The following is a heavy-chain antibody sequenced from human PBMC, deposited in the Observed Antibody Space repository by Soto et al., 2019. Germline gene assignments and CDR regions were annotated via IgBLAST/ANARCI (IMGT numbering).Heavy chain of an antibody. Sequence: SETLSLTCAVYGGSFSGYYWSWIRQPPGKGLEWIGEINHSGSTNYNPSLKSRVTISVDTSKNQFSLKLSSVTAADTAVYYCARLKTIAVAGTCYFDPWGQGTLVTVSS. J-gene: IGHJ4*02. CDR1: GGSFSGYY. CDR2: INHSGST. D-gene: IGHD6-19*01. CDR3: ARLKTIAVAGTCYFDP. V-gene: IGHV4-34*01.